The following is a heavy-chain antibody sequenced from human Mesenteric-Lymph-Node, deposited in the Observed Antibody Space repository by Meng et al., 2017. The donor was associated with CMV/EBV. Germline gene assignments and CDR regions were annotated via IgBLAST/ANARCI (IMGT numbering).Heavy chain of an antibody. CDR3: AKFSATGAYYYGMDV. Sequence: SETLSLTCIVSGDSMGSYYWTWIRQPAGKGLEWTGRIHTSGNTNYNPSLKSRVTISVDTSKSQFSLRLYSVTAADTAVYYCAKFSATGAYYYGMDVWGQGTTVTVSS. V-gene: IGHV4-4*07. D-gene: IGHD1-1*01. CDR1: GDSMGSYY. J-gene: IGHJ6*02. CDR2: IHTSGNT.